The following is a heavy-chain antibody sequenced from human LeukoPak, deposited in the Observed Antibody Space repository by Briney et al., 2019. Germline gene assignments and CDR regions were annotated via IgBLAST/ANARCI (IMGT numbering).Heavy chain of an antibody. CDR2: ISAYNGNT. CDR3: ARDLRISSSWYGVRGGYYYYGMDV. Sequence: ASVKVPCKASGYTFTSYGISWVRQAPGQGLEWMGWISAYNGNTNYAQKLQGRVTMTTDTSTSTAYMELRSLRSDDTAVYYCARDLRISSSWYGVRGGYYYYGMDVWGQGTTVTVSS. CDR1: GYTFTSYG. J-gene: IGHJ6*02. V-gene: IGHV1-18*01. D-gene: IGHD6-13*01.